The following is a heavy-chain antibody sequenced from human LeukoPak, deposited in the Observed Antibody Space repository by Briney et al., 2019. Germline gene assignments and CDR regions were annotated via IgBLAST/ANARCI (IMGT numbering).Heavy chain of an antibody. D-gene: IGHD2-15*01. J-gene: IGHJ4*02. CDR1: GFTFSSYS. CDR3: ARAGDCSGGSCYSDDY. Sequence: GGSLRLSCAASGFTFSSYSMNWVRQAPGKGLEWVSSISSSSSYIYYADSVKGRFTISRDNAKNSLYLQMNSLRAEDTAVYYCARAGDCSGGSCYSDDYWGQGILVTVSS. V-gene: IGHV3-21*01. CDR2: ISSSSSYI.